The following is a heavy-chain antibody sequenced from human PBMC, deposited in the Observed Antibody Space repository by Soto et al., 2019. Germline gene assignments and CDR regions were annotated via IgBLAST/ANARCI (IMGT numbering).Heavy chain of an antibody. Sequence: QVQLQESGPGLVTPSQTLSLTCTVSGGSISSGDYYWSWIRQPPGKGLEWIGYIDYSGSTYYKPSLKSRFTISVDTSKNQFSLKLSSVTAADTAVYYCARGGRTIFGRYFDYWGQGTLVTVSS. CDR3: ARGGRTIFGRYFDY. D-gene: IGHD3-3*01. J-gene: IGHJ4*02. CDR2: IDYSGST. V-gene: IGHV4-30-4*01. CDR1: GGSISSGDYY.